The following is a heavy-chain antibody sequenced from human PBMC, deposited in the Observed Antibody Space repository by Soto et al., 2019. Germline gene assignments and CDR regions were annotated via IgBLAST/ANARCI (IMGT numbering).Heavy chain of an antibody. CDR2: ISTYNGDT. CDR3: AREGVAPYYYYGMDV. D-gene: IGHD5-12*01. J-gene: IGHJ6*02. CDR1: VYTFTRSG. Sequence: EASVKVSCKASVYTFTRSGISWVRQDPGQGLEWMGWISTYNGDTNYAQTFQGRVTMTTDTSTSTVHMEVRSLRSDDTAVYYCAREGVAPYYYYGMDVWGQGTPVTVSS. V-gene: IGHV1-18*01.